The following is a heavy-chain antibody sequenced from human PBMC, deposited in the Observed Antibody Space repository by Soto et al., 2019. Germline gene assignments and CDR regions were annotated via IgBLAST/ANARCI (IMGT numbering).Heavy chain of an antibody. V-gene: IGHV3-53*01. J-gene: IGHJ4*02. CDR3: ARGLGRESQDNRNHFHLDY. Sequence: PGGSLRLSCAASGFTVSNNYLTWVRQAPGKGLKWVSVLYPNGRAFYADSVKGRFTISTDNSQNSVYLQMNTLRADDTAIYYCARGLGRESQDNRNHFHLDYWGQGTLVTVSS. D-gene: IGHD1-20*01. CDR2: LYPNGRA. CDR1: GFTVSNNY.